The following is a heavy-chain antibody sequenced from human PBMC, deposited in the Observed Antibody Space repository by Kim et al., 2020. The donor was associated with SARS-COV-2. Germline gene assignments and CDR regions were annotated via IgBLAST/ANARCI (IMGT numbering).Heavy chain of an antibody. Sequence: GGSLRLSCAASGFTFSSYSMNWVRQAPGKGLEWVSSISSSSSYIYYADSVKGRFTISRDNAKNSLYLQMNSLRAEDTAVYYCASTVLTGTTDYWGQGTLVTVSS. CDR1: GFTFSSYS. CDR3: ASTVLTGTTDY. J-gene: IGHJ4*02. CDR2: ISSSSSYI. D-gene: IGHD1-20*01. V-gene: IGHV3-21*01.